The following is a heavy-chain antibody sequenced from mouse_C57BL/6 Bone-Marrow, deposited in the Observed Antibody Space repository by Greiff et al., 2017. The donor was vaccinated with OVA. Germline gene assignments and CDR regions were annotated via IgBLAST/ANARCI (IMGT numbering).Heavy chain of an antibody. D-gene: IGHD1-1*01. CDR2: IWTGGGT. CDR3: ARKGYYGSSMSYWYFDV. J-gene: IGHJ1*03. V-gene: IGHV2-9-1*01. CDR1: GFSLTSYA. Sequence: QVQLKQSGPGLVAPSQSLSITCTVSGFSLTSYAISWVRQPPGKGLEWLGVIWTGGGTNYNSALKSRLSISKDNSKSQVFLKMNSLQTDDTARYYCARKGYYGSSMSYWYFDVWGTGTTVTVSS.